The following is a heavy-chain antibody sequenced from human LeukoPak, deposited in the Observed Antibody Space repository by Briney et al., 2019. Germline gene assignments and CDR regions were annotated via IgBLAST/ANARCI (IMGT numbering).Heavy chain of an antibody. J-gene: IGHJ4*02. CDR2: IYTSGST. CDR1: GGSISSGSNY. V-gene: IGHV4-61*02. Sequence: SETLSLTCPDPGGSISSGSNYWSWIRQPAGKGLEWIGRIYTSGSTNYNPSLKSRVTISVDTSKNQFSLKLSSVTAADTAGYYCARAPHYSFLDYWGQGTLVTVSS. D-gene: IGHD5-18*01. CDR3: ARAPHYSFLDY.